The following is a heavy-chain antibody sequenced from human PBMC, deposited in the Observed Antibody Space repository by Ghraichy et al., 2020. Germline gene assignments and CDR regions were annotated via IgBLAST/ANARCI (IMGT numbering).Heavy chain of an antibody. Sequence: SVKVSCKASGGTFSSYAISWVRQAPGQGLEWMGGIIPIFGTANYAQKFQGRVTITADESTSTAYMELSSLRSEDTAVYYCARYKSLRYDILTGYFDYWGQGTLVTVSS. CDR3: ARYKSLRYDILTGYFDY. CDR1: GGTFSSYA. D-gene: IGHD3-9*01. V-gene: IGHV1-69*13. CDR2: IIPIFGTA. J-gene: IGHJ4*02.